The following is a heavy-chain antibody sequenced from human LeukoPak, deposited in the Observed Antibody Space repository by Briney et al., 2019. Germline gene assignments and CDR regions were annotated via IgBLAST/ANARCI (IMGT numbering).Heavy chain of an antibody. CDR1: GGSFSGYY. J-gene: IGHJ6*02. CDR3: ARAHSNTSGYGMDV. Sequence: PSETLSLTCAVYGGSFSGYYWSWIRQPPGKGLEWIGEINHSGSTNYNPSLKSRVTISVDTSKNQFSLKLSSVTAADTAVYYCARAHSNTSGYGMDVWGQGTTVTVSS. V-gene: IGHV4-34*01. CDR2: INHSGST. D-gene: IGHD6-13*01.